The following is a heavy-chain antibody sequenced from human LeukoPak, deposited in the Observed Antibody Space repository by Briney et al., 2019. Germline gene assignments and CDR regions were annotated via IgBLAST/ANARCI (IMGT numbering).Heavy chain of an antibody. J-gene: IGHJ4*02. CDR3: AKEGGDIAARPPPTY. CDR1: GFTFSSYG. CDR2: IRYDGSNK. D-gene: IGHD6-6*01. Sequence: GRSLRLSCAASGFTFSSYGMHWVRQAPGKGLEWVAFIRYDGSNKYYADSVKGRFTISRDNSKNTLYLQMNSLRAEDTAVYYCAKEGGDIAARPPPTYWGQGTLVTVSS. V-gene: IGHV3-30*02.